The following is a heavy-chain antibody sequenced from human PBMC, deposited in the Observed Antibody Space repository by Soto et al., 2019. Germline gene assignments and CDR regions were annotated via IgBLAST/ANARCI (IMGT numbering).Heavy chain of an antibody. CDR3: ARDLRFSSSWFLIGWSDP. CDR2: INSDGSST. J-gene: IGHJ5*02. CDR1: GFTFGGYW. V-gene: IGHV3-74*01. D-gene: IGHD6-13*01. Sequence: PGGSLRLSYAASGFTFGGYWVHWVRQAPGKGLVWVSRINSDGSSTNYADSVKGRFTISRDNAKNTLYLQMNSLRAEDTAVYYCARDLRFSSSWFLIGWSDPWGQGTLVTVSS.